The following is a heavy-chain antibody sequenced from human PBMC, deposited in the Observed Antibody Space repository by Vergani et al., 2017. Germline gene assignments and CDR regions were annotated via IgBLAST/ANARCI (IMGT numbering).Heavy chain of an antibody. CDR2: IDHTGGP. Sequence: QVQLQQWGGGLLKPSETLSLTCVVNGGSFTSYHWTWIRQSPGEGLEWVGDIDHTGGPDYNPSLKRRLPISVDKSRNQFSLTLNSVTATDTAIYFCARMNTETNGHLYYCYCMDVWGQGTAVTVS. J-gene: IGHJ6*02. CDR1: GGSFTSYH. D-gene: IGHD4-11*01. V-gene: IGHV4-34*01. CDR3: ARMNTETNGHLYYCYCMDV.